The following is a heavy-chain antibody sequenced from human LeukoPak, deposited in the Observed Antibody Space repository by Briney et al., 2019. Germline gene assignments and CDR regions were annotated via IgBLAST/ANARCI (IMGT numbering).Heavy chain of an antibody. D-gene: IGHD1-26*01. V-gene: IGHV4-34*01. Sequence: SGTLSLTCAVYGGSFSGYYWSWIRQPPGKGLEWIGEINHSGSTNYNPSLKSRVTISVDTSKNQFSLKLSSVTAADTAVYYCARLGRRGVILVGATWSGWFDPWGQGTLVTVSS. CDR1: GGSFSGYY. CDR3: ARLGRRGVILVGATWSGWFDP. CDR2: INHSGST. J-gene: IGHJ5*02.